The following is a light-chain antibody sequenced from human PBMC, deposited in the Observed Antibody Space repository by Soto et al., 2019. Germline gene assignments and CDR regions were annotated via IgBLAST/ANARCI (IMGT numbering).Light chain of an antibody. CDR3: QQYKSYST. CDR2: KAS. J-gene: IGKJ1*01. V-gene: IGKV1-5*03. Sequence: DIQMTQSPSTLSASVGDRVTITCRASQGIDSWLAWYQQKPGKAPKLLIYKASTLESGVPSRFSGSGFGTGFALTIASLQPDDFPTYYCQQYKSYSTFGQGTKVDIK. CDR1: QGIDSW.